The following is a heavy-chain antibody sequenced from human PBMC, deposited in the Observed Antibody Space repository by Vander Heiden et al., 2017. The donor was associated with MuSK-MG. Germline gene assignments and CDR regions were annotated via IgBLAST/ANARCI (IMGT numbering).Heavy chain of an antibody. D-gene: IGHD1-26*01. CDR3: TKDQGSYSGDSAFDI. CDR1: GLTFSSFA. J-gene: IGHJ3*02. V-gene: IGHV3-23*01. Sequence: VQSFESGGALVQPGGSFILSCASPGLTFSSFALDWVRQVAGKGLEWLSAMSTSGATTFYADSVKGRFTISRDNSKNTLYLQMNSLTAADTAIYYCTKDQGSYSGDSAFDIWGQGTMITVSS. CDR2: MSTSGATT.